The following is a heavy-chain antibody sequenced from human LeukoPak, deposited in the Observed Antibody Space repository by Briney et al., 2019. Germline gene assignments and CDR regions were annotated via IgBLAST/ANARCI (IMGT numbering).Heavy chain of an antibody. CDR3: ARGGAVERYCSSTSCYWVDAFDI. J-gene: IGHJ3*02. D-gene: IGHD2-2*01. V-gene: IGHV5-10-1*01. CDR2: IDPSGSDT. Sequence: GESLRISCKGSGYSFTSYWISWVRQMPGKGLEWMGRIDPSGSDTNYSPSFQGHVTISADKSISTAYLQWSSLKASDTAMYYCARGGAVERYCSSTSCYWVDAFDIWGQGTMVTVSS. CDR1: GYSFTSYW.